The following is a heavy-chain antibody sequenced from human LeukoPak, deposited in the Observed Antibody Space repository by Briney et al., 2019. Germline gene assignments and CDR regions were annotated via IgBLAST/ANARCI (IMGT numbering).Heavy chain of an antibody. J-gene: IGHJ5*02. V-gene: IGHV1-18*01. D-gene: IGHD3-3*01. CDR1: GYTFTSYG. CDR2: ISAYNGNT. CDR3: ARDPFGEQYNWFDP. Sequence: GASVKVSCKASGYTFTSYGISWVRQAPGQGLEWMGWISAYNGNTNYAQKLQGRVTMTTDTSTSTAYIELRSLRSDDTAVYYCARDPFGEQYNWFDPWGQGTLVTVSS.